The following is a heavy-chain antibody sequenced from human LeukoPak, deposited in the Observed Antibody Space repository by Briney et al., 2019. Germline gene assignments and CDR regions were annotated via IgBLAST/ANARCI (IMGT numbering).Heavy chain of an antibody. J-gene: IGHJ4*02. CDR1: GGSISSYY. CDR3: ASSQQQLSLSFDY. V-gene: IGHV4-59*01. D-gene: IGHD6-13*01. CDR2: IYYSGST. Sequence: PSETLSLTCTVSGGSISSYYWSWIRQPPGKGLEWIGYIYYSGSTNYNPSLKSRVTISVDTSKNQFSLKLSSVTAADTAVYYCASSQQQLSLSFDYWGQGTLVTVFS.